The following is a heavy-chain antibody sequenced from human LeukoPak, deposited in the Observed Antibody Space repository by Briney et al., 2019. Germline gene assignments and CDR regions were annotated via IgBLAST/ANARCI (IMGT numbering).Heavy chain of an antibody. CDR3: VRQEYSSSWY. J-gene: IGHJ4*02. V-gene: IGHV4-39*01. D-gene: IGHD6-6*01. Sequence: PSETLSLTCTVSGGSIRSSYYYWGWIRQPPGKGLEWIGSIYDSGSTYYNPSLKSRVTISVDTSKNQFSLKLSSVTAADTAVYYCVRQEYSSSWYWGQGTLVTVSS. CDR1: GGSIRSSYYY. CDR2: IYDSGST.